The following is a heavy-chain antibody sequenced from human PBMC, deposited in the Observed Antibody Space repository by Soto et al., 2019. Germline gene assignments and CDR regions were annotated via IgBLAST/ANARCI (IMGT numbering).Heavy chain of an antibody. D-gene: IGHD3-10*01. CDR1: GGSFSGYY. Sequence: SETLSLTCAVYGGSFSGYYWSWIRQPPGKGLEWIGEINHSGSTNYNPSLKSRVTISVDTSKNQFSLKLSSVTAADTAVYYCARGAGGSGSYPYYYYYMDVWGKGTTVTVSS. CDR2: INHSGST. V-gene: IGHV4-34*01. J-gene: IGHJ6*03. CDR3: ARGAGGSGSYPYYYYYMDV.